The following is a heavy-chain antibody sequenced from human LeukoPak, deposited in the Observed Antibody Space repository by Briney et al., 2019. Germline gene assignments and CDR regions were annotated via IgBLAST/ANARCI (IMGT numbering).Heavy chain of an antibody. Sequence: SQTLSLTCTVSGGSISSGSYYWSWIQQPAGKGLEWIGRIYTSGSTNYNPSLKSRVTMSVDTSKNQFSLKLSSVTAADTAVYYCARDQFTYYDFWSGYPHDAFDIWGQGTMVTVSS. J-gene: IGHJ3*02. CDR1: GGSISSGSYY. CDR2: IYTSGST. D-gene: IGHD3-3*01. V-gene: IGHV4-61*02. CDR3: ARDQFTYYDFWSGYPHDAFDI.